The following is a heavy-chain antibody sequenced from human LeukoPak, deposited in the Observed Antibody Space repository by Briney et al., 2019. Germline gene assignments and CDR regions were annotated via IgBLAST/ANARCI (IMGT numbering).Heavy chain of an antibody. D-gene: IGHD3-3*01. CDR1: GGSISSSSYY. V-gene: IGHV4-39*01. J-gene: IGHJ4*02. CDR3: ARLYYDFWSGMGGYFDY. Sequence: NPSETLSLTCTVSGGSISSSSYYWGWVRQPPGKGLEWIGSIYYSGSTYYNPSLKSRVTISVDTSKNQFSLKLSSVTAADTAVYYCARLYYDFWSGMGGYFDYWGQGTLVTVSS. CDR2: IYYSGST.